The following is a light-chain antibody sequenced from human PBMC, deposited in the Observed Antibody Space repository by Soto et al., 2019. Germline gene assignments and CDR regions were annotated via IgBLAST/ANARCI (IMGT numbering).Light chain of an antibody. V-gene: IGKV3-20*01. CDR3: QQYCSSHS. J-gene: IGKJ2*01. CDR2: GAS. CDR1: QSVSTSY. Sequence: EIVLTQSPGTLSLPPGERATLSCSASQSVSTSYLAWYQQKPGKAPRLLIYGASSRAAGIPDRFSGSGSGTDFSLTIISLEPEDFAVYYCQQYCSSHSFGQGTKLDIK.